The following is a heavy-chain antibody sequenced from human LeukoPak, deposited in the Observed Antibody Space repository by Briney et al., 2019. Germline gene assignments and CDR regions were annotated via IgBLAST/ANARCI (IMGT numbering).Heavy chain of an antibody. V-gene: IGHV3-30*04. Sequence: QTGGSLRLSCAASGFTFSSYVMHWVRQAPGKGLECVAVISKDGSNEYYGDSVKGRFTISRDNSKNTLYLQMNSLRAKDTAVYYCARDRPDITIFGAFDYWGQGTLVTGSS. D-gene: IGHD3-3*01. CDR2: ISKDGSNE. J-gene: IGHJ4*02. CDR1: GFTFSSYV. CDR3: ARDRPDITIFGAFDY.